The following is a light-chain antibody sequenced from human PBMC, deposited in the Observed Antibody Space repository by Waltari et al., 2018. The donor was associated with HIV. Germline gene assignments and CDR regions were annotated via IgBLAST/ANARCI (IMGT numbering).Light chain of an antibody. V-gene: IGLV5-45*02. CDR2: YKSDSSK. J-gene: IGLJ3*02. CDR3: MIWHNTAYWV. CDR1: SDINVSSYR. Sequence: QAVLTQPSSLSESPGASASLTCTLRSDINVSSYRIYWYQQKPGSPPQYLLRYKSDSSKQQSSGVPSRFSGSKDVSANAGILLISGLQSEDEADYYCMIWHNTAYWVFGVGTKLTVL.